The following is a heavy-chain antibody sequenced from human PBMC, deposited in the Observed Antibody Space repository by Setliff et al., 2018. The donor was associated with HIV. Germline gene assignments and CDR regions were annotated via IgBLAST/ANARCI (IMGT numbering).Heavy chain of an antibody. V-gene: IGHV1-24*01. D-gene: IGHD3-22*01. CDR2: FDPQYDKT. CDR3: ATRAYDSRGYLRSRVSGAAFDI. CDR1: GYTLTELS. Sequence: ASVKVSCKVSGYTLTELSIHWVRQAPGKGLEWMGGFDPQYDKTFYAQKFQGRVTMSEDTSTDTAYVELSSRRSEDTAVYYCATRAYDSRGYLRSRVSGAAFDIWGQGAMVTVSS. J-gene: IGHJ3*02.